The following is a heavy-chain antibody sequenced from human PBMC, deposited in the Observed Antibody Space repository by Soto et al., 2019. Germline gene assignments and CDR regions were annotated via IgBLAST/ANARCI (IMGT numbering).Heavy chain of an antibody. CDR1: GDSISSNNW. Sequence: PSETLSLTCAVSGDSISSNNWWSWVRQPPGKGLEWIGEIHHSGSTNYNPSLKSRVTISVDKSKNQFSLKLTSVTAADTSFYYCTTTDYDDSSGYYNLNVWGQGTTVTVSS. V-gene: IGHV4-4*02. CDR2: IHHSGST. J-gene: IGHJ6*02. D-gene: IGHD3-22*01. CDR3: TTTDYDDSSGYYNLNV.